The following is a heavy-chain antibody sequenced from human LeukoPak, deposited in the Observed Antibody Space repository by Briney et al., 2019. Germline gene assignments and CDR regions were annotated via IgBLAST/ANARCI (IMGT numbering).Heavy chain of an antibody. J-gene: IGHJ4*02. CDR1: GYTFTSYA. Sequence: GASVKVSCKASGYTFTSYAMNWVRQAPGQGLEWMGRIIPILGIANYAQKFQGRVTITADKSTSTAYMELSSLRSEDTAVYYCATHSREAYWGQGTLVTVSS. D-gene: IGHD2-15*01. CDR3: ATHSREAY. V-gene: IGHV1-69*04. CDR2: IIPILGIA.